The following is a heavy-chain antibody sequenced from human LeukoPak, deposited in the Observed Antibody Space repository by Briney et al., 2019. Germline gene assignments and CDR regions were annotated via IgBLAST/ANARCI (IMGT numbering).Heavy chain of an antibody. CDR3: ARDLEGHICYFDY. V-gene: IGHV3-7*01. J-gene: IGHJ4*02. CDR2: IKQDGSEK. Sequence: GGSLRLSCAASGFTFSSYWMSWVRQAPGKGLEWVANIKQDGSEKYYADSVKGRFTISRDNAKNSLYLQMNSLRAEDTAVYYCARDLEGHICYFDYWGQRTLVTVSS. CDR1: GFTFSSYW. D-gene: IGHD2-21*01.